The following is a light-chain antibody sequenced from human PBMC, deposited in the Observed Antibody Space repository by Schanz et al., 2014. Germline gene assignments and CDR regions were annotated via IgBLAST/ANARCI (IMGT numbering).Light chain of an antibody. CDR2: DTS. V-gene: IGKV3-20*01. CDR1: QSVTRGY. CDR3: QQYGTSLLT. Sequence: ENVLTQSPGTLSLSPGERATLSCRASQSVTRGYLAWYQQKPGQAPRLLMYDTSDRATGIPDRFSGSGSGTDFTLTISRLEPEDFAVYYCQQYGTSLLTFGGGTKVEIK. J-gene: IGKJ4*01.